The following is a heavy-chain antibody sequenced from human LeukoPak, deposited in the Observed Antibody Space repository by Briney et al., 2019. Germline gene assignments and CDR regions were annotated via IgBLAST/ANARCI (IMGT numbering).Heavy chain of an antibody. V-gene: IGHV4-59*01. CDR3: ARDGGVDTSVMGDAFDI. Sequence: SETLSLTCTVSGGSISSYYWSWIRQPPGKGLEWIGYIYYSGSTNYNPSLKSRVTISVDTSKNQFSLKLSSVTAADTAVYYCARDGGVDTSVMGDAFDIWGQGTMVTVSS. J-gene: IGHJ3*02. CDR2: IYYSGST. D-gene: IGHD5-18*01. CDR1: GGSISSYY.